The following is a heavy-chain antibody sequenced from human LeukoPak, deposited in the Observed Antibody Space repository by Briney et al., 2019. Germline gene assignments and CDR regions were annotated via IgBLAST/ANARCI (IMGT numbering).Heavy chain of an antibody. D-gene: IGHD3-22*01. CDR2: ISAYNGNT. CDR1: GYTFTSYG. V-gene: IGHV1-18*01. CDR3: ARGRGIRYYYDSSGYYPFDY. J-gene: IGHJ4*02. Sequence: ASVKVSCKASGYTFTSYGISWVRQAPGQGLEWVGWISAYNGNTNYAQKLQGRVTMTTDTSTSTAYMELRSLRSDDTAVYYCARGRGIRYYYDSSGYYPFDYWGQGTLVTVSS.